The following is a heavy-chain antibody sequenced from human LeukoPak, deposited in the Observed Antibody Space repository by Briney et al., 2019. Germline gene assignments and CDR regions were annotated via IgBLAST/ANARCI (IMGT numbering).Heavy chain of an antibody. CDR2: IWYDGSNK. CDR3: AIQGVAGPYYFDY. CDR1: GFTFSSYG. J-gene: IGHJ4*02. Sequence: GGSLRLSCAASGFTFSSYGMHWVRQAPGKGLEWVAVIWYDGSNKYYADSVKSRFTISRDNSKNTLYLQMNSLRAEDTAVYYCAIQGVAGPYYFDYWGQGTLVTVSS. D-gene: IGHD6-19*01. V-gene: IGHV3-33*01.